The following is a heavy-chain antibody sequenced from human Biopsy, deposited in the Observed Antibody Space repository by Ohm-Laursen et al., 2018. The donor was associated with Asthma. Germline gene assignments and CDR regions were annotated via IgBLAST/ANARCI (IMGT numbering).Heavy chain of an antibody. Sequence: SLRLSCTASGFTFSHYGMHWVRQAPGKGLEWIAVISFDGKNKYYGDSVQGRLTVSRDNSNNTLFLQMNRLRGEDSALYFCARNQRYKVQGPFFYGMDVWGQGTTVTVSS. J-gene: IGHJ6*02. V-gene: IGHV3-30*19. CDR2: ISFDGKNK. D-gene: IGHD1-14*01. CDR3: ARNQRYKVQGPFFYGMDV. CDR1: GFTFSHYG.